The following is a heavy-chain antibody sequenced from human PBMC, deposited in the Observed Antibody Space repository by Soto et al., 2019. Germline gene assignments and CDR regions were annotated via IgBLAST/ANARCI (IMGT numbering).Heavy chain of an antibody. Sequence: SETLSLTCTVSGGSISIYYWSLIRQPPGKGLEWIGYIYYSGSTNYNPSLKSRVTISVDTSKNKLSLKLRSVTAADTAVYYCARARPLWYDCWRGTHGMDGWGQGTRVAVSS. CDR2: IYYSGST. J-gene: IGHJ6*02. V-gene: IGHV4-59*01. CDR3: ARARPLWYDCWRGTHGMDG. D-gene: IGHD3-3*01. CDR1: GGSISIYY.